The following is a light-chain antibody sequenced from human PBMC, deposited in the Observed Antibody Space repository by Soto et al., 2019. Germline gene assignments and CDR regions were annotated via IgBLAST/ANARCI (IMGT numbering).Light chain of an antibody. Sequence: DIVLTQSPGTLSFSPGERATLSCRASQSVSSSYLAWYQQKPGQAPRLLIYGASSRATGIPDRFSGSGSGKEFTLKLSRLAREDFAVYSGQQYGSSPTFRXGAKGDIX. CDR1: QSVSSSY. J-gene: IGKJ3*01. CDR2: GAS. V-gene: IGKV3-20*01. CDR3: QQYGSSPT.